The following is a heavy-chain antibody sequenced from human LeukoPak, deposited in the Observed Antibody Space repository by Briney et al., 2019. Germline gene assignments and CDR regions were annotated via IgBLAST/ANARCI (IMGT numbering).Heavy chain of an antibody. J-gene: IGHJ4*02. Sequence: PGGSLRLSCAASGFTFSSYSMNWVRQAPGKGLEWVSYISSSSSTIYYADSVKGRFTISRDNAKNSLYLQMNSLRAEDTAVYYCAGPLSIAAGGVTDYWGQGTLVTVSS. CDR1: GFTFSSYS. D-gene: IGHD6-25*01. CDR2: ISSSSSTI. V-gene: IGHV3-48*01. CDR3: AGPLSIAAGGVTDY.